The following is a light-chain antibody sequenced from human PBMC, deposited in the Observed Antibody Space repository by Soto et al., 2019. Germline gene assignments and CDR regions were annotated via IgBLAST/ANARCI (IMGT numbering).Light chain of an antibody. CDR1: SSDVGSYNL. V-gene: IGLV2-23*01. J-gene: IGLJ2*01. CDR2: EGS. CDR3: CSYAGGSTVV. Sequence: QSALTHPASVSGSPGQSITISCTGTSSDVGSYNLVSWYQQHPDKAPKLMIYEGSKRPSGVSNRFSGSKSGNTASLTISGLQAEDEADYYCCSYAGGSTVVFGGGTKLTVL.